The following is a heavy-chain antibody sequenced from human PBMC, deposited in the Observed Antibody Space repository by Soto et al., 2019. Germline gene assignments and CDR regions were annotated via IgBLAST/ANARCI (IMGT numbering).Heavy chain of an antibody. CDR3: SRGQAGGSYSDY. V-gene: IGHV3-49*04. CDR2: IRCNTYGEAT. D-gene: IGHD1-26*01. CDR1: GFTFGDYA. Sequence: AGGSLRLSCTASGFTFGDYAMSWVRQAPGKGLEWIGVIRCNTYGEATEYAASVRGRFTVSRDESKSIAYLKMNSLNTEDTAVYFCSRGQAGGSYSDYWGQGTLVTVSS. J-gene: IGHJ4*02.